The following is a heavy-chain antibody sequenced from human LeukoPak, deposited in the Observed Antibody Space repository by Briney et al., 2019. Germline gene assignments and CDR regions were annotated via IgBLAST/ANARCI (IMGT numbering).Heavy chain of an antibody. J-gene: IGHJ4*02. CDR1: GDSFTSYW. Sequence: GESLKISCKGSGDSFTSYWIGRVRQMPGKYMEWMGIIYPGDSDTRYSPSFQGQVTISADKSISTAYLQWSSLKASDTAMYYCARLRGSMVAAAGTNFDYWGQGTLVTVSS. CDR3: ARLRGSMVAAAGTNFDY. D-gene: IGHD6-13*01. CDR2: IYPGDSDT. V-gene: IGHV5-51*01.